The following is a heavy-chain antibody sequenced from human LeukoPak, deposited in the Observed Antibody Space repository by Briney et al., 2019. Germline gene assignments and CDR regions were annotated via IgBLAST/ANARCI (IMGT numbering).Heavy chain of an antibody. CDR2: ISSSSSYI. J-gene: IGHJ4*02. Sequence: NPGGSLRLSCAASGFTFSSYSMNWVRQAPGKGLEWVSSISSSSSYIYYADSVKGRFTISRDNAKNSLYLQMNSLKAEDTAVYYCACIAAAGNAYWGQGTLVTVSS. D-gene: IGHD6-13*01. CDR1: GFTFSSYS. V-gene: IGHV3-21*01. CDR3: ACIAAAGNAY.